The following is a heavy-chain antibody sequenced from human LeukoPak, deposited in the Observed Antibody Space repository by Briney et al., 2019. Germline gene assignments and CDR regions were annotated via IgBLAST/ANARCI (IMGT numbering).Heavy chain of an antibody. CDR1: GFTFSNVW. CDR2: VNRDGSET. CDR3: ARNNGMDV. J-gene: IGHJ6*02. V-gene: IGHV3-7*03. Sequence: GGSLRLSCAASGFTFSNVWMTWVRQVPGRGPEWVANVNRDGSETYYLESVKGRFTISKDNAKNSLYLQMNSLRAEDTALYHCARNNGMDVWGQGTTVIVSS.